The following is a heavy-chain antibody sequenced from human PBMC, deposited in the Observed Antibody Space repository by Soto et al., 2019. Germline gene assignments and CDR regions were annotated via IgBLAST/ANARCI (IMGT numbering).Heavy chain of an antibody. CDR3: AKDVTVSSGYYFPYYFDY. J-gene: IGHJ4*02. CDR1: GFTFSSYA. D-gene: IGHD3-22*01. Sequence: GGSLRLSCAASGFTFSSYAMSWVRQAPGKGLEWVSAISGSGGSTYYADSVKGRFTISRDNSKNTLYLQMNSLRAEDTAVYYCAKDVTVSSGYYFPYYFDYWGQGTLVTVSS. CDR2: ISGSGGST. V-gene: IGHV3-23*01.